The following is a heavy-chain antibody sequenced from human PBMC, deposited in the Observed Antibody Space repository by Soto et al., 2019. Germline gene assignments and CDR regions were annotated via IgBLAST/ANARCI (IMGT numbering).Heavy chain of an antibody. D-gene: IGHD3-10*01. Sequence: LSLTCAVSGGSISSGDSSWSWIRQPPGKGLEWIGYIYHSGSTYYNPSLKSRVTISVDTSKNQFSLKLSSVTAADTAVYYCARAEEDYGSGSSMGYPDYWGQGTLVTVSS. J-gene: IGHJ4*02. CDR3: ARAEEDYGSGSSMGYPDY. CDR1: GGSISSGDSS. V-gene: IGHV4-30-2*01. CDR2: IYHSGST.